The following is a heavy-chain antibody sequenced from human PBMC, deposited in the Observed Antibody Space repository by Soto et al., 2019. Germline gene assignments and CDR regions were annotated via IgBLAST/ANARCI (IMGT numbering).Heavy chain of an antibody. CDR3: AKDNPSTSTVTTCCGMDV. V-gene: IGHV3-30*18. J-gene: IGHJ6*02. CDR2: ISYDGSNK. Sequence: GGSLRLSCAASGFTFSSYGMHWVRQAPGKGLEWVAVISYDGSNKYYADSVKGRFTISRDNSKNTLYLQMNSLRAEDTAVYYCAKDNPSTSTVTTCCGMDVWGQGTTVTVSS. CDR1: GFTFSSYG. D-gene: IGHD4-17*01.